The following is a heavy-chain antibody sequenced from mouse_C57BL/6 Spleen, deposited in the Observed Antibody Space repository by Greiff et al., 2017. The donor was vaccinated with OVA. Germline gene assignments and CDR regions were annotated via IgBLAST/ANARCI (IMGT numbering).Heavy chain of an antibody. J-gene: IGHJ2*01. Sequence: EVQRVECGGGLVKPGGSLTLSCAASGFTFSDYGMHWVRQAPEKGLEWVAYISSGSSTIYYADTVKGRFTISRDNAKNTLFLQMTSLRSEDTAMYYCARYDGYYVFDYWGQGTTLTVSS. CDR2: ISSGSSTI. CDR1: GFTFSDYG. CDR3: ARYDGYYVFDY. D-gene: IGHD2-3*01. V-gene: IGHV5-17*01.